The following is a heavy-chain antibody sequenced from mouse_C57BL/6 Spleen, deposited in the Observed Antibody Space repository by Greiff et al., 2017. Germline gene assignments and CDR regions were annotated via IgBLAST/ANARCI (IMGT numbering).Heavy chain of an antibody. J-gene: IGHJ4*01. CDR3: ARSGYGHEGLYAMDY. CDR2: FHPYNDDT. CDR1: GYTFTTYP. D-gene: IGHD2-2*01. V-gene: IGHV1-47*01. Sequence: QVQLQQSGAELVKPGASVKMSCKASGYTFTTYPIEWMKQNHGKSLEWIGNFHPYNDDTKYNEKFKGKATLTVEKSSSTVYLELSRLTSDASAVYYCARSGYGHEGLYAMDYWGQGTSVTVSS.